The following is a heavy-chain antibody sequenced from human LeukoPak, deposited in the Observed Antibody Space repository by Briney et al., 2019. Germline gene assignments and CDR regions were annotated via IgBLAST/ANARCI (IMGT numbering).Heavy chain of an antibody. J-gene: IGHJ5*02. D-gene: IGHD2-2*01. V-gene: IGHV1-18*01. CDR2: ISAYNGNT. CDR3: ARDEYCSSTSCPKENWFDP. Sequence: GASVKVSCKASGYTFTSYGISWVRQAPGQGLEWMGWISAYNGNTNYAQKLQGRVTMTTDTSTSTAYMELRSLRSDDTAVYYCARDEYCSSTSCPKENWFDPWGQGTLVTVSS. CDR1: GYTFTSYG.